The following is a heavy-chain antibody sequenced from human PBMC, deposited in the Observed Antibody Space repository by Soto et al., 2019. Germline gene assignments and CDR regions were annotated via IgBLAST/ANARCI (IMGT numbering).Heavy chain of an antibody. CDR3: ASFYGRGYGIAAAGTWRLG. Sequence: PSETLSLTCAVYGGSFSGYYWSWIRQPPGKGLEWIGEINHSGSTNYNPSLKSRVTISVDTSKNQFSLKLSSVTAADTAVYYCASFYGRGYGIAAAGTWRLGWGQGTLVTVSS. D-gene: IGHD6-13*01. V-gene: IGHV4-34*01. CDR2: INHSGST. J-gene: IGHJ4*02. CDR1: GGSFSGYY.